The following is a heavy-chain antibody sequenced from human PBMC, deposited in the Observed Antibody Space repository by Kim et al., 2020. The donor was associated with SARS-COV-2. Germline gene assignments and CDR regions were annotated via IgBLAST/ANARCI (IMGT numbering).Heavy chain of an antibody. J-gene: IGHJ4*02. Sequence: TDGGTTDYAAPVKGRFTISRDDSKNTPYLQMNSLKTEDTAVYYCTTKYSYWGQGTLVTVSS. CDR3: TTKYSY. V-gene: IGHV3-15*01. CDR2: TDGGTT. D-gene: IGHD5-18*01.